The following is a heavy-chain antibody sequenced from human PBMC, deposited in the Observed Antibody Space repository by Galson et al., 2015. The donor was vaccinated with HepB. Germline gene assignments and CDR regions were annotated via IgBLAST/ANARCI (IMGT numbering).Heavy chain of an antibody. CDR1: GFTFTSSA. Sequence: SVKVSCKASGFTFTSSAMQWVRQARGQRLEWIGWIVVGSGSTNYAQKFQERVTITRDMSTSTAYMELSSLRSEDTAVYYCAAVHYDFWSGSPYWYFDLWGRGTLVTVSS. D-gene: IGHD3-3*01. V-gene: IGHV1-58*02. CDR3: AAVHYDFWSGSPYWYFDL. CDR2: IVVGSGST. J-gene: IGHJ2*01.